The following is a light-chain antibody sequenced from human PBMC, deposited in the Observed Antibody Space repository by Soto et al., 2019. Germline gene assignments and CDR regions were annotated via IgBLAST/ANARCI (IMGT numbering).Light chain of an antibody. J-gene: IGLJ1*01. CDR3: SSYAGGGNYV. V-gene: IGLV2-8*01. CDR2: EVF. Sequence: QSALTQPPSASGSPGQSVTISCTGTSSDVGSYNSVSWYQHHPGKAPKLIIYEVFRRPSGVPGRFSASKSANTASLTVSGLQAEDEADYYCSSYAGGGNYVFGTGTQLTVL. CDR1: SSDVGSYNS.